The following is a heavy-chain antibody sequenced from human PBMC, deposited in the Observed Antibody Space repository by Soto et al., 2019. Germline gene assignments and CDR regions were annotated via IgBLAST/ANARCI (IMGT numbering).Heavy chain of an antibody. V-gene: IGHV4-4*02. CDR1: YASITSNNW. Sequence: SETLSLTCSVSYASITSNNWWTWVRQSPEKGLEWIGEIFHSGSTNYNPSLKRRVTISVDKSKNQFSLRLNSAAAADTAKYYCASGRGYTYGLDSWGQGTLVTVS. CDR3: ASGRGYTYGLDS. CDR2: IFHSGST. J-gene: IGHJ4*02. D-gene: IGHD5-18*01.